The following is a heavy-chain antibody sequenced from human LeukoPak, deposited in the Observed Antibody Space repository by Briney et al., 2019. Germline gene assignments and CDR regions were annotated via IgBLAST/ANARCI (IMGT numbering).Heavy chain of an antibody. D-gene: IGHD3-3*01. J-gene: IGHJ6*02. CDR3: ASTPYYDFWSGYYTSGYYYGMDV. Sequence: KASETLSLPCTVSGGSISSYYWSWIRQPPGKGLEWIGYIYYSGSTNYNPSLKSRVTISVDTSKNQFPLKLSSVTAADTAVYYCASTPYYDFWSGYYTSGYYYGMDVWGQGTTVTVSS. CDR2: IYYSGST. V-gene: IGHV4-59*08. CDR1: GGSISSYY.